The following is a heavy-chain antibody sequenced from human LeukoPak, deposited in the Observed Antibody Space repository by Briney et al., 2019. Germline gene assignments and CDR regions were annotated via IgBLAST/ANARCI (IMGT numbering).Heavy chain of an antibody. D-gene: IGHD3-9*01. V-gene: IGHV1-69*13. CDR1: GGTFSSYA. Sequence: SVKVSCKASGGTFSSYAISWVRQAPGQGLEWMGGIIPIFGTANYAQKFQGRVTITADESTSTAYMELSSLRSEDTAVYYCARDTGLRYTPRDYYYYGMDVWGQGTTVTVSS. CDR3: ARDTGLRYTPRDYYYYGMDV. CDR2: IIPIFGTA. J-gene: IGHJ6*02.